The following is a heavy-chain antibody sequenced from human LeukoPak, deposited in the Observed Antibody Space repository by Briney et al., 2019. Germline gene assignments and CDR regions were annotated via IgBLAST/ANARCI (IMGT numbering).Heavy chain of an antibody. J-gene: IGHJ4*02. CDR1: GFTFSTYA. V-gene: IGHV3-30*04. Sequence: GGSLRLSCAASGFTFSTYAMHWVRQAPGKGLEWVAVISYDGSNKYYADSVKGRFTISRDNSKNTLYLRMNSLRAEDTAVYYCARERGYYDSSGYYDGGFDYWGQGTLVTVSS. CDR2: ISYDGSNK. CDR3: ARERGYYDSSGYYDGGFDY. D-gene: IGHD3-22*01.